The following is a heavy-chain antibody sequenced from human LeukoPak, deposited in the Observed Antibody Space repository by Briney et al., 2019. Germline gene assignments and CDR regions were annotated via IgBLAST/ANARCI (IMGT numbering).Heavy chain of an antibody. Sequence: ASVKVSCKASGYTFTGYGISWVRQAPGQGLEWMGWISAYNGNTNYVQKLQGRVTMTTDTSTSTAYMELRSLRSDDTAVYYCAREAVAGMWLDYWGQGTLVTVSS. CDR3: AREAVAGMWLDY. V-gene: IGHV1-18*01. CDR2: ISAYNGNT. J-gene: IGHJ4*02. CDR1: GYTFTGYG. D-gene: IGHD6-19*01.